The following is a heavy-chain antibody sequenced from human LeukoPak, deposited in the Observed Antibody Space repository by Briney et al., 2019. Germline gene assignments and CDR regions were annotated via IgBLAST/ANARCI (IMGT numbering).Heavy chain of an antibody. CDR2: IYYSGST. J-gene: IGHJ6*03. CDR3: ARASRVGYYYYYMDV. D-gene: IGHD3-16*01. CDR1: GGSISSYY. V-gene: IGHV4-59*01. Sequence: SETLSLTCTVSGGSISSYYWSWIRQPPGKGLEWIGYIYYSGSTNYNPSLKSRVTISVDTSKNQFSLKLSSVTAADTAVYYCARASRVGYYYYYMDVWGKGTTVTISS.